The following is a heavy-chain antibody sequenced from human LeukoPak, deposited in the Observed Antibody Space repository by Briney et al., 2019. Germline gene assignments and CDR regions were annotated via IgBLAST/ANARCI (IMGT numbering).Heavy chain of an antibody. CDR3: AREPLLYCSSTSCGAFDI. CDR1: GGSISSGVYY. CDR2: IYYSGST. J-gene: IGHJ3*02. Sequence: SETLSLTCTVSGGSISSGVYYWSWIRQHPGKGLEWIGYIYYSGSTYYNPSLKSRVTISVDTSKNQFSLKLSSVTAADTAVYYCAREPLLYCSSTSCGAFDIWGQGTMVTVSS. D-gene: IGHD2-2*01. V-gene: IGHV4-31*03.